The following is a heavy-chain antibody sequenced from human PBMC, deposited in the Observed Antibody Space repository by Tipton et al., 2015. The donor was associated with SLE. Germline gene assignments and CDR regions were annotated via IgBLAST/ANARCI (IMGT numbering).Heavy chain of an antibody. CDR2: INTDWSHT. D-gene: IGHD3-10*01. CDR1: GFTFTTYW. V-gene: IGHV3-74*01. Sequence: SLRLSCAASGFTFTTYWMHWVRQAPGKGLVWVSRINTDWSHTAYADSVRGRFTISRDNAEDSLFLQMSSLRAEDTAIYYCARGRNSGSYSPPLDAFDIWGQVTKVTVSS. J-gene: IGHJ3*02. CDR3: ARGRNSGSYSPPLDAFDI.